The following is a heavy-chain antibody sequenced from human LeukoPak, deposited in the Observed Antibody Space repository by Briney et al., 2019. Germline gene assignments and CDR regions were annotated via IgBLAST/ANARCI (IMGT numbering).Heavy chain of an antibody. J-gene: IGHJ4*02. CDR3: ARLPSRGNTAMIYFDY. D-gene: IGHD5-18*01. CDR1: GYSFTSYW. CDR2: IYPGDSDT. V-gene: IGHV5-51*01. Sequence: GESLKISCKGSGYSFTSYWIGWVRQMPGKGLEGMGIIYPGDSDTRYSPSFQGQVTISADKSISTAYLQWSSLKASDTAMYYCARLPSRGNTAMIYFDYWGQGTLVTVSS.